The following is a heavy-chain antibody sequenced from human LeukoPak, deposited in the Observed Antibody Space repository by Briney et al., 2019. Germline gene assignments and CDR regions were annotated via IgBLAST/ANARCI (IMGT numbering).Heavy chain of an antibody. V-gene: IGHV1-69*01. CDR2: IMPIFGTA. CDR3: ARGPEIVVAGTTFAAYKWFDP. CDR1: GGTFTNYP. Sequence: SVKVSCKTSGGTFTNYPISWVRQAPGQGLEWMGGIMPIFGTAHYAERFQARVTISADGSTTTVFLELRSLKSEDTAVYYCARGPEIVVAGTTFAAYKWFDPWGQGTLLSVSS. J-gene: IGHJ5*02. D-gene: IGHD6-19*01.